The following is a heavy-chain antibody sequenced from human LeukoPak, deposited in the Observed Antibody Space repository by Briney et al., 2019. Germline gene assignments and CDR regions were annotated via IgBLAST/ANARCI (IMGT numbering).Heavy chain of an antibody. Sequence: GGSLRLSCAASGFTFINAWMSWVRQAPGKGLEWVGHIKSKTDGGTTDYAAPVKGRFTISRDDSKNTLYLQMNSLETDDTAVYYCTTEYWGSFNYWGQGNLVTVSS. CDR1: GFTFINAW. D-gene: IGHD3-16*01. CDR2: IKSKTDGGTT. J-gene: IGHJ4*02. V-gene: IGHV3-15*01. CDR3: TTEYWGSFNY.